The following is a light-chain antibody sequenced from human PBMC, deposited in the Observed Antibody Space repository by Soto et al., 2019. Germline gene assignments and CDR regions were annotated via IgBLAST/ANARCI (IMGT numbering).Light chain of an antibody. CDR1: QSIRSG. CDR3: QQANSFPGP. Sequence: DSQRVTIPSCVSASIGSRLASTYLASQSIRSGLAWYQQKPGKAPKLMIYAASSLQSGVPSRFSGSGSGTDFTLTISSLQPEDCATYYCQQANSFPGPLGQGTKVDNK. J-gene: IGKJ1*01. CDR2: AAS. V-gene: IGKV1-12*01.